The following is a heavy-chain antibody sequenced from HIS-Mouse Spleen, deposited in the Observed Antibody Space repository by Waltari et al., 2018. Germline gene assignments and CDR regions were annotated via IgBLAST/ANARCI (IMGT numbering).Heavy chain of an antibody. CDR2: IYYSGST. Sequence: QLQLPESGPGLVKPSETLSLTCTVSGGSISSSSYYWGWIRQPPGKGLKWIGSIYYSGSTYYNPSLKSRVTISVDTSKNQFSLKLSSVTAADTAVYYCAREIPYSSSWYDWYFDLWGRGTLVTVSS. J-gene: IGHJ2*01. CDR1: GGSISSSSYY. V-gene: IGHV4-39*07. CDR3: AREIPYSSSWYDWYFDL. D-gene: IGHD6-13*01.